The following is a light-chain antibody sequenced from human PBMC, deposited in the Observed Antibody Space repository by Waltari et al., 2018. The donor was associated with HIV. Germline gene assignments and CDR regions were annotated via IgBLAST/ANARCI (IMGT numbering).Light chain of an antibody. Sequence: DIVLTQSPGTLSLSPGERATLSCRASQSVDTTYLAWYQQKPGQAPRLLIDGVSSSATGIPDRFSGSGSETDFALTISRLEPEDFAVYYCQHYAISPPMYTFGQGTKLEIK. CDR3: QHYAISPPMYT. CDR1: QSVDTTY. V-gene: IGKV3-20*01. J-gene: IGKJ2*01. CDR2: GVS.